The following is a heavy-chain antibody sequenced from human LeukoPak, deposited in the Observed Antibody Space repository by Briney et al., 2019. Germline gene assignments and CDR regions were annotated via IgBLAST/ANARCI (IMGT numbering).Heavy chain of an antibody. D-gene: IGHD2-2*01. J-gene: IGHJ4*02. Sequence: PGGSLRLSCAASGFTFSSYWMSWVRQAPGKGLEWVANIKQDGGEKYYVDSVKGRFTISRDNAKNSLYLQMNSLRAEDTAVYYCARSLVVPAANPTLFDYWGQGTLVTVSS. V-gene: IGHV3-7*01. CDR3: ARSLVVPAANPTLFDY. CDR1: GFTFSSYW. CDR2: IKQDGGEK.